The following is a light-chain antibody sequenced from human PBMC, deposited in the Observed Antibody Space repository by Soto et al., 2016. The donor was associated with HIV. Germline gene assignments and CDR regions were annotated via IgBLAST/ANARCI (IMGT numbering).Light chain of an antibody. Sequence: DIQMTQPPSSLSASVGDRVTITCRTSQSISGYLNWYQQKPGKAPKLLIYAASSLQSGVPSRFSGSGSGTDFTLTISSLQPEDFATYYCQQSYTTPRYTFGQGTILEIK. V-gene: IGKV1-39*01. CDR1: QSISGY. CDR3: QQSYTTPRYT. CDR2: AAS. J-gene: IGKJ2*01.